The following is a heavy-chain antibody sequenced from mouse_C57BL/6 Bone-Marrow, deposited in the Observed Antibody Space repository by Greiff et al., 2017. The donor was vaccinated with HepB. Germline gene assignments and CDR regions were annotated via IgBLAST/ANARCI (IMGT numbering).Heavy chain of an antibody. V-gene: IGHV1-50*01. CDR2: IDPSDSYT. Sequence: QVQLQQPGAELVKPGASVKLSCKASGYTFTSYWMQWVKQRPGQGLEWIGEIDPSDSYTNYNQKFKGKATLTVDTSSSTAYMQLSSLTSEDSAVYYCASWLLPLFDYWGQGTTLTVSS. J-gene: IGHJ2*01. CDR1: GYTFTSYW. CDR3: ASWLLPLFDY. D-gene: IGHD2-3*01.